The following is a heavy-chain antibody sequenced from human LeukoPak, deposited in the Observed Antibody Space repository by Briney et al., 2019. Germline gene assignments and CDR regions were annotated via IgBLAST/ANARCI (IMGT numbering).Heavy chain of an antibody. D-gene: IGHD1-26*01. Sequence: ASVKVSCKASGYTFTSYDISWVQQAPGQGLEWMGWISAYNDNTNYAQKLQGRVTMTTDTSTSTAYMELRSLRSDDTAVYYCACHHDGTGYYGMDVWGQGTTVTVSS. CDR2: ISAYNDNT. CDR1: GYTFTSYD. CDR3: ACHHDGTGYYGMDV. V-gene: IGHV1-18*01. J-gene: IGHJ6*02.